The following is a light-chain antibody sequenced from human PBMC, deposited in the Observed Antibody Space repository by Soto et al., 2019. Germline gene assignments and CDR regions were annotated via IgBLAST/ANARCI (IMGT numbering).Light chain of an antibody. CDR3: SSYTSSNTRYV. J-gene: IGLJ1*01. V-gene: IGLV2-14*01. Sequence: QSVLTQPASVSGSLGQSITISCTGTSSDVGGYNFVSWYQQHPGKAPKLMIYEVNGRPSGVSNRFSGSKSANTASLTISGLQAEDEADYFCSSYTSSNTRYVFGTGTKLTVL. CDR2: EVN. CDR1: SSDVGGYNF.